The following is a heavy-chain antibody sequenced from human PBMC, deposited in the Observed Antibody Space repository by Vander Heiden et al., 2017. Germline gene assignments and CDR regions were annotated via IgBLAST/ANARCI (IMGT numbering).Heavy chain of an antibody. CDR3: ASEGTTTVVTRDPFDAFDI. CDR1: GFTFSSHG. J-gene: IGHJ3*02. V-gene: IGHV3-33*01. Sequence: QVQLVESGGGVVQPGRSLRLSCAASGFTFSSHGMHWVRQAPGKGLEWVAVIWYDGSNKYYADSVKGRFTISRDNSKNTLYLQMNSLRAEDTAVYYCASEGTTTVVTRDPFDAFDIWGQGTMVTVSS. D-gene: IGHD4-17*01. CDR2: IWYDGSNK.